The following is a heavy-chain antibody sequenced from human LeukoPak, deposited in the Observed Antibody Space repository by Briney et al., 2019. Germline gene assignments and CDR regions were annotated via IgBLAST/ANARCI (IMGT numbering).Heavy chain of an antibody. D-gene: IGHD6-13*01. J-gene: IGHJ4*02. CDR2: ISSSSSYI. CDR1: GFTFSSYS. CDR3: ARVSQQLVDY. Sequence: GGSLRPSCAASGFTFSSYSMNWVRQAPGKGLEWVSSISSSSSYIYYADSVKGRFTISRDNAKNSLYLQMNSLRAEDTAVYYCARVSQQLVDYWGQGTLVTVSS. V-gene: IGHV3-21*01.